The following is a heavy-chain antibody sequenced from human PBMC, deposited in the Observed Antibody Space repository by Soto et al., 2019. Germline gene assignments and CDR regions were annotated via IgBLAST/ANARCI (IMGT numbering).Heavy chain of an antibody. V-gene: IGHV4-34*01. Sequence: SETLSLTCAVYGGSFSGDYRTWIRQPPGKGLEWIGEINHSGTINFNASLKSRLTISLDTSKKHFSLKLSSVTDADTAAYYCARADRTLVTSYSLDVWGQGTTVTASS. CDR2: INHSGTI. CDR1: GGSFSGDY. J-gene: IGHJ6*02. CDR3: ARADRTLVTSYSLDV. D-gene: IGHD2-21*02.